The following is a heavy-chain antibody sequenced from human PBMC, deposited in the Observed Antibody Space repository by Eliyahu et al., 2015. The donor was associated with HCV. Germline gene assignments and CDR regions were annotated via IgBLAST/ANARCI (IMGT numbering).Heavy chain of an antibody. D-gene: IGHD6-19*01. Sequence: QVQLQESGPGLVKPSETLSLTCTVXGXSITTYXWSWIRQPPGKGLEWIGYIHYSGSTNYNPSLKSRVTISIDTSKNQXSLKLTSVTAADTAMYYCASGGGGIAVTGTGGWFDPWGQGTLVTVSS. CDR3: ASGGGGIAVTGTGGWFDP. V-gene: IGHV4-59*01. J-gene: IGHJ5*02. CDR1: GXSITTYX. CDR2: IHYSGST.